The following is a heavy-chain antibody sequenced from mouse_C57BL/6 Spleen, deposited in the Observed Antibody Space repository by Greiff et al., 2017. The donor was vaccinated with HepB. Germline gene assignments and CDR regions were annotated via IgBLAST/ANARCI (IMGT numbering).Heavy chain of an antibody. J-gene: IGHJ1*03. Sequence: QVQLQQSGAELARPGASVKLSCKASGYTFTSYGISWVKQRTGQGLEWIGEIYPRSGNTYYNEKFKGKATLTADKSSSTAYTELRSLTSEDSAVYFCAREDYYGNHWYFAVWGTGTTVTVSS. D-gene: IGHD2-1*01. CDR1: GYTFTSYG. V-gene: IGHV1-81*01. CDR3: AREDYYGNHWYFAV. CDR2: IYPRSGNT.